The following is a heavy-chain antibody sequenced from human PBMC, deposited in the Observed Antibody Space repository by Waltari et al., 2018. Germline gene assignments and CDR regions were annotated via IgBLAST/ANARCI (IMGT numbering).Heavy chain of an antibody. V-gene: IGHV3-30-3*01. D-gene: IGHD1-1*01. CDR1: GFTFSRYA. CDR2: ISYDGSNK. J-gene: IGHJ3*02. Sequence: QVQLVESGGGVVQPGRSLRLSCAGSGFTFSRYAMPWVRQAPGKGLEWVAVISYDGSNKYYADSVKGRFTISRDNSKNTLYLQMNSLRAEDTAVYYCARSTTQEDAFDIWGQGTMVTVSS. CDR3: ARSTTQEDAFDI.